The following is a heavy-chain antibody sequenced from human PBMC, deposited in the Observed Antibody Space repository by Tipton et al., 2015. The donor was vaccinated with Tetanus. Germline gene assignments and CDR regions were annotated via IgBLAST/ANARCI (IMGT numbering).Heavy chain of an antibody. V-gene: IGHV4-4*07. CDR3: AREDYYGAGSSYNRFDP. D-gene: IGHD3-10*01. CDR1: GGSINNYY. CDR2: IYTSGST. Sequence: TLSLTCTVSGGSINNYYWSWIRQPAGKGLEWIGRIYTSGSTNYNPSLKSRVTMSVDTSKNQFSLKLSSVTAADTAVYYCAREDYYGAGSSYNRFDPWGQGTLVTVSS. J-gene: IGHJ5*02.